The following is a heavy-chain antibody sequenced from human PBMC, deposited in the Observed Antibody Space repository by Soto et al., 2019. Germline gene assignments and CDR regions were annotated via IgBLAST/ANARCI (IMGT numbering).Heavy chain of an antibody. V-gene: IGHV4-61*08. CDR3: ARGGVAALDYYYYYYMDV. Sequence: SETLSLTCTVSGGSISSGDYYWSWIRQPPGKGLEWIGYIYYSGSTYYNPSLKSRVTISVDTSKNQFSLKLSSVTAADTAVYYCARGGVAALDYYYYYYMDVWGKGTTVTVSS. CDR2: IYYSGST. D-gene: IGHD2-15*01. CDR1: GGSISSGDYY. J-gene: IGHJ6*03.